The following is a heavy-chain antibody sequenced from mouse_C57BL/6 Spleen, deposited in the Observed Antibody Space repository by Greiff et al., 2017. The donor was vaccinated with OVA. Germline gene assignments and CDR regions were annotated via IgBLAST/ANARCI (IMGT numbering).Heavy chain of an antibody. CDR3: ARGGTIVGGDWYDDG. Sequence: QVQLQQSGPGLVQPSQSLSLTCTASGFSLTSYGVHWVRQSPGKGLEWLGVIWSGGSTDSNAAFISRLSISKDNSEDQVFCTMNMLQACDTAIYYWARGGTIVGGDWYDDGWGTGTTVTVSS. CDR1: GFSLTSYG. D-gene: IGHD1-1*01. J-gene: IGHJ1*03. V-gene: IGHV2-2*01. CDR2: IWSGGST.